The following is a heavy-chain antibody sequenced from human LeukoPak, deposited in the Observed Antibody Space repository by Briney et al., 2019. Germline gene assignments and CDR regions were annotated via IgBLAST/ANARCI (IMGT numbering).Heavy chain of an antibody. D-gene: IGHD3-16*01. CDR1: GFTFRSHA. V-gene: IGHV3-23*01. CDR2: IYENGGTT. CDR3: ARGGGLDV. J-gene: IGHJ6*02. Sequence: GGSLRLSCVGSGFTFRSHAMSWVRQAPEKGLEFVSGIYENGGTTYYADSVKGRFSISRDNSKNTLYLQMNSLRAEDTAVYFCARGGGLDVWGQGATVTVSS.